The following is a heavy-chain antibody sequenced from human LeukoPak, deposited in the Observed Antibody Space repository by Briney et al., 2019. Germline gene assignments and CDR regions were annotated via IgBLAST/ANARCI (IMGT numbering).Heavy chain of an antibody. V-gene: IGHV3-9*01. CDR1: GFTFDDYA. D-gene: IGHD5-18*01. J-gene: IGHJ4*02. Sequence: GGSLRLSCAASGFTFDDYAMHWVRQAPGKGLEWVSGISWNSGSIGYADSVKGRFTISRDNAKNSLYLQMNSLRAEDTALYYCAKDLYPDTAGGHDHWGQGTLVTVSS. CDR2: ISWNSGSI. CDR3: AKDLYPDTAGGHDH.